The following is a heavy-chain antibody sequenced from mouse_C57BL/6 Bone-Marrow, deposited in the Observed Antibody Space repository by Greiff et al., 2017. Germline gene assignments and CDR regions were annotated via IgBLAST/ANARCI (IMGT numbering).Heavy chain of an antibody. D-gene: IGHD2-4*01. CDR1: GYTFTSYG. J-gene: IGHJ3*01. CDR3: AYPFYDYLVAY. CDR2: IYPRSGNT. Sequence: QVQLKQSGAELARPGASVKLSCKASGYTFTSYGISWVKQRTGQGLEWIGEIYPRSGNTYYNEKFKGKATLTADKSSSTAYNELRSLTSEDSAVYFCAYPFYDYLVAYWGQGTLVTVSA. V-gene: IGHV1-81*01.